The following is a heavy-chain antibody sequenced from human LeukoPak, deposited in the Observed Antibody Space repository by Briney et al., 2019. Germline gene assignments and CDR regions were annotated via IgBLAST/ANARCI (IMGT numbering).Heavy chain of an antibody. D-gene: IGHD3-22*01. CDR3: ARGYYYGTTGHFDS. J-gene: IGHJ4*02. CDR1: GFTFSSYG. Sequence: PGGSLRLSCAASGFTFSSYGMHWVRQAPDKGLEWVAVIWNDGGKMYYADSVKGRFTISRDNSKNTLYLQMNSLRAEDTAVFYCARGYYYGTTGHFDSWGQGTLVTVSS. V-gene: IGHV3-33*01. CDR2: IWNDGGKM.